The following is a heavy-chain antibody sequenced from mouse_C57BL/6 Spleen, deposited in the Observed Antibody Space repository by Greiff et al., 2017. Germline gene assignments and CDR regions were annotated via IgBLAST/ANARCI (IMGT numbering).Heavy chain of an antibody. D-gene: IGHD4-1*01. V-gene: IGHV1-80*01. CDR3: ARAGTGAWFAY. J-gene: IGHJ3*01. Sequence: VKLQQSGAELVKPGASVKISCKASGYAFSSYWMNWVKQRPGKGRVWIGQIYPGDGDTNYNGKFKGKATLTADKSSSTAYMQLSSLTSEDSAVYFCARAGTGAWFAYWGQGTLLTVSA. CDR1: GYAFSSYW. CDR2: IYPGDGDT.